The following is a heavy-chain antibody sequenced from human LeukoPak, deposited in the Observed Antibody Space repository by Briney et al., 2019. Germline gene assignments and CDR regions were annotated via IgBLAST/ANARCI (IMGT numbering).Heavy chain of an antibody. CDR3: EGLGEAY. V-gene: IGHV4-38-2*01. D-gene: IGHD3-10*01. J-gene: IGHJ4*02. CDR2: IYHSGST. Sequence: PSETLSLTCAVSGYSISGGYYWGWIRQPPGKGLEWIGSIYHSGSTYYNPSLKSRVTISVDTSKNQFSLKLSSVTAADTAVYYCEGLGEAYWGQGTLVTVSS. CDR1: GYSISGGYY.